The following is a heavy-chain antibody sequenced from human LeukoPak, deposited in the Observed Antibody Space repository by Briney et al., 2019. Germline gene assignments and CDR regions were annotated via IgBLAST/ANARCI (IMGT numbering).Heavy chain of an antibody. CDR2: IIPIFGTA. V-gene: IGHV1-69*13. J-gene: IGHJ5*02. CDR3: ARDRVTIFGVVTHNWFDP. Sequence: SVKVSCKASGGTFSSYAISWVRQAPGQGLEWMGGIIPIFGTANYAQKFQGRVKITADESTSTAYMELSSLRSEDTAVYYCARDRVTIFGVVTHNWFDPWGQGTLVTVSS. D-gene: IGHD3-3*01. CDR1: GGTFSSYA.